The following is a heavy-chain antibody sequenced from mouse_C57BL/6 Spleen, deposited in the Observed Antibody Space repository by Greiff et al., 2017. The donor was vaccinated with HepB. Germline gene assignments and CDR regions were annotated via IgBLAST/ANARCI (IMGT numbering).Heavy chain of an antibody. V-gene: IGHV1-42*01. CDR3: ARQDYDEGYYFDY. Sequence: VQLQQSGPELVKPGASVKISCKASGYSFTGYYMNWVKQSPEKSLEWIGEINPSTGGTTYNQKFKAKATLTVDKSSSTAYMQLKSLTSEDSAVYYCARQDYDEGYYFDYWGQGTTLTVSS. J-gene: IGHJ2*01. CDR2: INPSTGGT. D-gene: IGHD2-4*01. CDR1: GYSFTGYY.